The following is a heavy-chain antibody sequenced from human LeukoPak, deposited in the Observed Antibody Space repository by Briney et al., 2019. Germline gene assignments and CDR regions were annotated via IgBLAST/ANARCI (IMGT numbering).Heavy chain of an antibody. Sequence: PGGSLRLSCAASGFTFSSYAMSWVRQAPGKGLEWVSYISSSGSTIYYADSVKGRFTISRDNAKNSLYLQMNSLRAEDTAVYYCAREGRYYYGSGSSGIDYWGQGTLVTVSS. CDR2: ISSSGSTI. D-gene: IGHD3-10*01. V-gene: IGHV3-48*04. J-gene: IGHJ4*02. CDR3: AREGRYYYGSGSSGIDY. CDR1: GFTFSSYA.